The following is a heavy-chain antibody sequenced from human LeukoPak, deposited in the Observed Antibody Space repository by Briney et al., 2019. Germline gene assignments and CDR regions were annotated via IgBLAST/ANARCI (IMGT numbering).Heavy chain of an antibody. D-gene: IGHD4-17*01. V-gene: IGHV3-30*03. CDR3: ARPHSDYGGIDY. J-gene: IGHJ4*02. CDR1: GFTFSSYG. CDR2: ISYDGSNK. Sequence: GGSLRLSCAASGFTFSSYGMHWVRQAPGKGLEWVAVISYDGSNKYYADSVKGRFTISRDNSKNTIYLQMNSLKTEDPAVYYCARPHSDYGGIDYWGQGTLVTVSS.